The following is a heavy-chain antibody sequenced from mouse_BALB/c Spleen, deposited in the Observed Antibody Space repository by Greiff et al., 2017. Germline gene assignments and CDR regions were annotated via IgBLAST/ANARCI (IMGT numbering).Heavy chain of an antibody. CDR1: GDYITSGY. D-gene: IGHD2-4*01. Sequence: EVQLQESGPSLVKPSQTLSLTCSVTGDYITSGYWNWIRKFPGNKLEYMGYIRYSGSTYYNPSLKSRISITRDTSKNQYYLQLNSVTTEDTATYYCTSEGFYDYDEDAWFAYWGQGTLVTVSA. J-gene: IGHJ3*01. V-gene: IGHV3-8*02. CDR2: IRYSGST. CDR3: TSEGFYDYDEDAWFAY.